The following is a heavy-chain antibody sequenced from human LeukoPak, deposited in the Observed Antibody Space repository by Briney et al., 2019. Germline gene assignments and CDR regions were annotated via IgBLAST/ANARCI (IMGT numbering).Heavy chain of an antibody. V-gene: IGHV1-18*01. D-gene: IGHD3-10*01. CDR3: ARARYYYGSGGQSYDDY. Sequence: EASVKVSCKASGYTFTSYGISWVRQAPGQGLEWMGWISAYNGNTNYAQKLQGRVTMTTDTSTSTAYMELRGLRSDDTAVYYCARARYYYGSGGQSYDDYWGQGTLVTVSS. CDR2: ISAYNGNT. CDR1: GYTFTSYG. J-gene: IGHJ4*02.